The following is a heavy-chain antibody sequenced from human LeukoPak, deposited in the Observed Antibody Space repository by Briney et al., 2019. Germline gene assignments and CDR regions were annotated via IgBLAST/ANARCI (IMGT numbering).Heavy chain of an antibody. J-gene: IGHJ3*02. CDR3: AKDSTTLGYCSSTSCSDAFDI. CDR1: GFTFSSYG. D-gene: IGHD2-2*01. Sequence: PGRSLRLSCAASGFTFSSYGMHWVRQAPGKGLEWVAVIRYGGSNKYYADSVKGRFTISRDNSKNTLYLQMNSLRAEDTAVYYCAKDSTTLGYCSSTSCSDAFDIWGQGTMVTVSS. V-gene: IGHV3-30*18. CDR2: IRYGGSNK.